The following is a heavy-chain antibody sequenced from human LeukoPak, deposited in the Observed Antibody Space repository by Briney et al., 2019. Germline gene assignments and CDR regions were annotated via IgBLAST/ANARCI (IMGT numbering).Heavy chain of an antibody. Sequence: GGSLRLSCAASGFTVSTNHMSWVRQAPGKGLEWVANINEDGSVKTHVESVKGRFTISRDNAKNVLYLQMNSLRAEDTGMYYCARGRPTPGTDYWGQGILVTVSS. D-gene: IGHD6-13*01. CDR2: INEDGSVK. CDR3: ARGRPTPGTDY. V-gene: IGHV3-7*04. J-gene: IGHJ4*02. CDR1: GFTVSTNH.